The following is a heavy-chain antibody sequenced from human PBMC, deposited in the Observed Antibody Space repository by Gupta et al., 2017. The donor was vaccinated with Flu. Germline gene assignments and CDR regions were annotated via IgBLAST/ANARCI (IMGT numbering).Heavy chain of an antibody. V-gene: IGHV3-23*01. Sequence: EVQLLESGGGLVQPGGSLRLSCAASGFTFSTYAMSWVRQTPGKGLEWISAITDNGRETFHADSVKGRLTISRDNSMNTLYLQMNRMRAEDTALYYCAKGAGARRPYYFDSWGQGTLVTVYS. D-gene: IGHD3-10*01. CDR1: GFTFSTYA. CDR2: ITDNGRET. CDR3: AKGAGARRPYYFDS. J-gene: IGHJ4*02.